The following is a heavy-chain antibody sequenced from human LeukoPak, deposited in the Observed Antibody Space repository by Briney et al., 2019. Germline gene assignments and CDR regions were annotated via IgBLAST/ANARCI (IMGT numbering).Heavy chain of an antibody. CDR1: GGSIRSYY. Sequence: SETLSLTCTVSGGSIRSYYWSWIRQPPGKGLEWIGYISYSGSTNHNPSPKSRVTISVDTSKNQFSLKLSSVTAADTALYYCAGLSPDWFDPWGQGTLVTVSS. CDR3: AGLSPDWFDP. CDR2: ISYSGST. V-gene: IGHV4-59*08. J-gene: IGHJ5*02.